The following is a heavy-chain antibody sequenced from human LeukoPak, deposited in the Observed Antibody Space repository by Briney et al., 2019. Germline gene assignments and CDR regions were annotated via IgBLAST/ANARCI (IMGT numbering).Heavy chain of an antibody. CDR3: ARDLGVYYYDSSGYSPPT. D-gene: IGHD3-22*01. Sequence: SVKVSCKASGGTFSSYAISWVRQAPGQGLEWMGRIIPILGIATYAQKFQGRVTITADKSTSTAYMELSSLRSEDTAVYYCARDLGVYYYDSSGYSPPTWGQGTLVTVSS. CDR1: GGTFSSYA. CDR2: IIPILGIA. J-gene: IGHJ5*02. V-gene: IGHV1-69*04.